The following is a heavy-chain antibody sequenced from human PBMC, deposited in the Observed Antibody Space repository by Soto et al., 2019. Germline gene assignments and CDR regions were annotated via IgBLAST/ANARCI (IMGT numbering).Heavy chain of an antibody. D-gene: IGHD3-10*01. J-gene: IGHJ5*02. CDR1: GFTFASYA. CDR2: ISGSGDIT. Sequence: VQLLESGGGLVQPGGSQRLSCAASGFTFASYAMSWVRQAPGKGLQWVSAISGSGDITYYADSVRGRFTISRDNSKNTLYLQMSGLRADDTAVYYCAKDRYGSGSSNWFDPWGQGTLVTVSS. CDR3: AKDRYGSGSSNWFDP. V-gene: IGHV3-23*01.